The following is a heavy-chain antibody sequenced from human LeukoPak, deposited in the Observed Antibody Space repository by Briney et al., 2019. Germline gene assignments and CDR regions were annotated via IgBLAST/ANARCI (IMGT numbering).Heavy chain of an antibody. Sequence: GESLKISCKGSGYSFTSYWIGWVRQMPGKGLEWMGIIYPGDSDTRYSPSFQGQVTISADKSISTAYLQWSSLKASDTAMYYCARQGYCGGDCYRGFDYWRQGTLVTVSS. D-gene: IGHD2-21*02. CDR1: GYSFTSYW. CDR2: IYPGDSDT. CDR3: ARQGYCGGDCYRGFDY. V-gene: IGHV5-51*01. J-gene: IGHJ4*02.